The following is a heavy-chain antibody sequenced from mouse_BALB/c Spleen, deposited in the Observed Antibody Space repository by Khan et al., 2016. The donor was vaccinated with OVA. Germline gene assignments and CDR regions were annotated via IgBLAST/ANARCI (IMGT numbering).Heavy chain of an antibody. CDR2: IHYSGST. V-gene: IGHV3-1*02. Sequence: EVQLQESGPDLVKPSQSLSLTCTVTGYSITSGYNWHWIRQFPGNKLEWMGYIHYSGSTNYNPSLQSRISITRDTSKNQFFLQLNSVTTEDTATYYCAGLRRGSWFAYWGQGTLVTVSA. J-gene: IGHJ3*01. CDR1: GYSITSGYN. CDR3: AGLRRGSWFAY. D-gene: IGHD2-4*01.